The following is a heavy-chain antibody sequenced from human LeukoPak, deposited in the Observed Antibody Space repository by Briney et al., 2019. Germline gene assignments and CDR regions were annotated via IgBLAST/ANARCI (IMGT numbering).Heavy chain of an antibody. CDR3: AKASAMIVVLSKHFDY. J-gene: IGHJ4*02. D-gene: IGHD3-22*01. V-gene: IGHV3-48*01. Sequence: GGSLRLSFAASGFTFSTYNMNWVPQSPGKGLGWVSYIIVSGRTIYYADSVKGRFTTPRHNSKNTLYLQMNTLRAEATPYNYFAKASAMIVVLSKHFDYWGQGTLVTVSS. CDR2: IIVSGRTI. CDR1: GFTFSTYN.